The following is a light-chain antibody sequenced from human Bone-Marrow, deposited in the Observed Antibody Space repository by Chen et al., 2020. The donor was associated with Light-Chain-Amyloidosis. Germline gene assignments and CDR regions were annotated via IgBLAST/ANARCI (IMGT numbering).Light chain of an antibody. J-gene: IGLJ2*01. V-gene: IGLV3-25*03. Sequence: SYELTQPPSVSVSPGQTARITCSGDDLPTKYAYWYQQKPGQAPVLVIHRDTERTAGISDRFSGSSSGTTATLTISGVQAEDEADYHCPSADSSGTYEVIFGGGTKLTVL. CDR3: PSADSSGTYEVI. CDR2: RDT. CDR1: DLPTKY.